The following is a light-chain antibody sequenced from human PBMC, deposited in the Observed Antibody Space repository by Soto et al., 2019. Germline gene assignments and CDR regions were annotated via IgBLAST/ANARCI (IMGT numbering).Light chain of an antibody. CDR2: DVT. CDR1: SSDVGGYDY. CDR3: CSYAGTYTFYV. V-gene: IGLV2-11*01. Sequence: QLVLTQPRSVSGSPGQSVTISCTGTSSDVGGYDYVSWYQQHPGKAPKLMIYDVTKRPSWVPDRFSGYRSGNTASLTISGLQAEDDADYYCCSYAGTYTFYVFGTGTKLTAL. J-gene: IGLJ1*01.